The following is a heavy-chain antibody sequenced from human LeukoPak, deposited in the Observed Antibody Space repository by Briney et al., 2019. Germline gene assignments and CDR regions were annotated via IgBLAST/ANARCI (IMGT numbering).Heavy chain of an antibody. Sequence: SETLSLTCTVSGGSISSYYWSWIRQPPGKGLEWIGYIYYSGRTNYNPSLKSRVTISLDTSKNQFSLKLSSVTAADTAVYYCARSPPQFHYMDVWGKGTTVTISS. V-gene: IGHV4-59*12. CDR2: IYYSGRT. CDR3: ARSPPQFHYMDV. CDR1: GGSISSYY. D-gene: IGHD2-21*01. J-gene: IGHJ6*03.